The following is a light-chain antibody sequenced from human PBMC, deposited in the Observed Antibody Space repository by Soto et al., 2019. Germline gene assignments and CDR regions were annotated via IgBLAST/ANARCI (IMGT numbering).Light chain of an antibody. CDR3: QQYHNWPPYT. CDR2: GAS. V-gene: IGKV3-15*01. Sequence: EILMTQSPATLSVSPGERATLSCRASQSVSSNLGWYQQKPGQAPRLLIYGASTRATGIPARFSGSGSGTYFTLTISSLQSEDSAVYYCQQYHNWPPYTFGQGTKLEIK. J-gene: IGKJ2*01. CDR1: QSVSSN.